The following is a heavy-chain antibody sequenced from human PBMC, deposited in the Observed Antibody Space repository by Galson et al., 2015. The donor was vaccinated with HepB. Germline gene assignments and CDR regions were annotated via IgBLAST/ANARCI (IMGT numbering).Heavy chain of an antibody. Sequence: SVKVSCKASGGTFSSYAISWVRQAPGQGLEWMGGIIPIFGTANYAQKFQGRVTITADESTSTAYMELSSLRSEDTAVYYCAREHPGDWTRVGWFDPWGQGTLVTVSS. J-gene: IGHJ5*02. D-gene: IGHD3/OR15-3a*01. V-gene: IGHV1-69*13. CDR2: IIPIFGTA. CDR1: GGTFSSYA. CDR3: AREHPGDWTRVGWFDP.